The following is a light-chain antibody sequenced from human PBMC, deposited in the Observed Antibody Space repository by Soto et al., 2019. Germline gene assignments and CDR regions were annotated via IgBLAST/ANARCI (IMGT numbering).Light chain of an antibody. V-gene: IGKV3-20*01. Sequence: EIVLTQSPHTLSLSPGERASLSCRTSHTISSSYFAWYQQKPGQSPRLLVYVASIRAPGIPDRFSGSGSGADFTLTISRLEPADFAVYFCQHYDGSLTFGGGTRVEIK. CDR2: VAS. J-gene: IGKJ4*01. CDR3: QHYDGSLT. CDR1: HTISSSY.